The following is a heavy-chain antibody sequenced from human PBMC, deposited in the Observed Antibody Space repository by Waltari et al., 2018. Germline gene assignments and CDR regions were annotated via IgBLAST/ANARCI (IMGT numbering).Heavy chain of an antibody. Sequence: EVQLLESGGGLVQPGGSLRLSCAASGFTFPNYYMIWVRQAPGKGLEWVSTMSGSAHETVYADSVKGRFTISRDNSKNTLYLQMNSLRAEDTAVYHCANYGQVPSANGDYWGQGTLVTVSS. J-gene: IGHJ4*02. CDR1: GFTFPNYY. D-gene: IGHD2-2*01. CDR2: MSGSAHET. CDR3: ANYGQVPSANGDY. V-gene: IGHV3-23*01.